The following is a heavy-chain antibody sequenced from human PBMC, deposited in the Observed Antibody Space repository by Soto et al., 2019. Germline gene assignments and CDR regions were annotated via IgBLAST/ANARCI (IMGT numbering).Heavy chain of an antibody. J-gene: IGHJ4*02. CDR2: MNPNTGNT. V-gene: IGHV1-8*01. D-gene: IGHD1-1*01. Sequence: QVQLVQSGAEVKKPGASVKVSCKASGYSFTTYDINWVRQATGQGLEWMGWMNPNTGNTGFAQNFQGRLTMTRNTSISTAYMELSGLRSEDTAVYYCARGGVVQLGDWGQGTLVTVSS. CDR3: ARGGVVQLGD. CDR1: GYSFTTYD.